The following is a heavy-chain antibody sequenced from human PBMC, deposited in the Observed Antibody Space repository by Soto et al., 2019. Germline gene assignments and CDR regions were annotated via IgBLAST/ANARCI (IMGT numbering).Heavy chain of an antibody. J-gene: IGHJ4*02. CDR3: ARDREVGATQDY. CDR2: IIPLFGTA. CDR1: GGSFRNTA. D-gene: IGHD1-26*01. V-gene: IGHV1-69*01. Sequence: QVQLVQSGAEVKKPGSSVKVSCKASGGSFRNTAFSWGRQAPGQGLEWMGGIIPLFGTANYAQKFQGRVTITADESMSAVYMELSSLRSEDTAVYYCARDREVGATQDYWGQGTLVTVSS.